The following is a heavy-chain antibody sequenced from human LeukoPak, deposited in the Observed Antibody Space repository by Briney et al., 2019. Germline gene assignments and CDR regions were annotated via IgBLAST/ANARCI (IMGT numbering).Heavy chain of an antibody. J-gene: IGHJ4*02. CDR1: GGSISSGGYY. Sequence: SSQTLSLTCNVSGGSISSGGYYWSWIRQPPGKGLEWIGYIYHSGSTYYNPSLKSRVTISVDRSKNQFSLKLSSVTAADTAVYYCARTNCGGDCYVDYWGQGTLVTVSS. V-gene: IGHV4-30-2*01. CDR3: ARTNCGGDCYVDY. CDR2: IYHSGST. D-gene: IGHD2-21*01.